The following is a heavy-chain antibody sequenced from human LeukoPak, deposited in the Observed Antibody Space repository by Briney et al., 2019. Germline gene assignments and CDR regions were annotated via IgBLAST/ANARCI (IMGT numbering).Heavy chain of an antibody. D-gene: IGHD4-17*01. V-gene: IGHV3-33*01. J-gene: IGHJ3*02. CDR3: ASMTTVTLDDAFDI. CDR1: GFIFSSYG. Sequence: GGSLRLSCAASGFIFSSYGMHWVRQAPGKGLEWVALIWYDGSKRSYADSVKGRFTISRDNSKNTLYLQMNSLRVEDTAVYYCASMTTVTLDDAFDIWGQGTMVTVSS. CDR2: IWYDGSKR.